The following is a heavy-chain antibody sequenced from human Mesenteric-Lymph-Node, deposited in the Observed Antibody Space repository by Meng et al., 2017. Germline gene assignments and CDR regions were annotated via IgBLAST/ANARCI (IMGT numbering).Heavy chain of an antibody. J-gene: IGHJ4*02. Sequence: GESLKISCEASGFTFSKYAMHWVRQAPGKGLEWVSAITGSGGSTYYAESVKGRFTISRDNSKNTLYLQMNSLRAEDTAVYYCAKELSYGTYYYGSAGYWGQGTLVTVSS. CDR2: ITGSGGST. V-gene: IGHV3-23*01. D-gene: IGHD3-10*01. CDR1: GFTFSKYA. CDR3: AKELSYGTYYYGSAGY.